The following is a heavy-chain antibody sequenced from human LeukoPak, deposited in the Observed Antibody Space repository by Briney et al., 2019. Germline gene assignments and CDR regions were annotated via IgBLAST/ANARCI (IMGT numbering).Heavy chain of an antibody. Sequence: SVKVSCKASGGTFSSYAISWVRQAPGQGLEWMGGIIPIFGTANYAQTFQGRVTITADESTSTAYMELSSLRSEDTAVYYCARDGGLRRGGAFDIWGQGTMVTVSS. J-gene: IGHJ3*02. V-gene: IGHV1-69*13. CDR2: IIPIFGTA. CDR3: ARDGGLRRGGAFDI. CDR1: GGTFSSYA. D-gene: IGHD3-16*01.